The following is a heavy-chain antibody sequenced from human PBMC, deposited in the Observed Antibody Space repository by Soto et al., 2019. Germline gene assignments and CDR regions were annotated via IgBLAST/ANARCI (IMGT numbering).Heavy chain of an antibody. Sequence: EVQLLESGGGLVQPGGSLRLSCAASGFTFSNYAMTWVRQAPGKGLEWVSVITGSGGGTYFVDSVKDRFTISRDNSKNTVYLQMSSLRAEDTAVYYCGNRPLTAAGFDYWGQGTLVTVSS. J-gene: IGHJ4*02. CDR3: GNRPLTAAGFDY. V-gene: IGHV3-23*01. CDR2: ITGSGGGT. CDR1: GFTFSNYA. D-gene: IGHD6-13*01.